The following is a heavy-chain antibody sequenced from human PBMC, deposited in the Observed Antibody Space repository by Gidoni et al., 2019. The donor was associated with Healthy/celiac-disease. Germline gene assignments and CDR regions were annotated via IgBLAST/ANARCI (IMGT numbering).Heavy chain of an antibody. CDR2: INPNSGGT. D-gene: IGHD3-10*01. CDR3: ARDVTMVRAPYGMDV. V-gene: IGHV1-2*02. J-gene: IGHJ6*02. CDR1: GYTFTGYY. Sequence: QVQLVQSGAEVKKPGASAKVPCKASGYTFTGYYMHWVRQAPGQGLEWMGWINPNSGGTNYAQKFQGRVTMTRDTSISTAYMELSRLRSDDTAVYYCARDVTMVRAPYGMDVWGQGTTVTVSS.